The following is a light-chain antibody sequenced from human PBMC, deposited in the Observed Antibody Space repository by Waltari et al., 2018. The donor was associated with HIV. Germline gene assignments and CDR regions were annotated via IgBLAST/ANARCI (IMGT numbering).Light chain of an antibody. V-gene: IGLV1-40*01. CDR2: GNN. J-gene: IGLJ3*02. CDR1: TSNIGAGYD. Sequence: QSVLTQPPSVSGAPGQRVTISCTGITSNIGAGYDVHWYQHLPGTAPKLLIYGNNNRPSGVTDRFSGSRSGTSSSLAITGLQAEDEAVYYCQSYDSSLSVNWVFGGGTKLTVL. CDR3: QSYDSSLSVNWV.